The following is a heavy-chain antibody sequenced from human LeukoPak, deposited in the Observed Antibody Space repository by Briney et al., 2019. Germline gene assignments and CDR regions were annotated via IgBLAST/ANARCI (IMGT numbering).Heavy chain of an antibody. V-gene: IGHV1-8*01. D-gene: IGHD3-3*01. CDR3: ARALNGDDFWSGYPYYYYGMDV. J-gene: IGHJ6*02. CDR2: MNPNSGNT. Sequence: SVKVSCKASGYTFTSYDINWVRQATGQGLEWMGWMNPNSGNTGYAQKFQGRVTMTRNTSISTAYMELSSLRSEDTAVYYCARALNGDDFWSGYPYYYYGMDVWGQGTTVTVSS. CDR1: GYTFTSYD.